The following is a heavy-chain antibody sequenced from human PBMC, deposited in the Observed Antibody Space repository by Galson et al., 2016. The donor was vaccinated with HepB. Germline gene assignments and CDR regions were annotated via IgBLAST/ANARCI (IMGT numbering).Heavy chain of an antibody. J-gene: IGHJ6*02. Sequence: SLRLSCAASGFTFSNYAMYWVRQTPAKGLEWVAVIWHDGSNENFRDSVKGRFTISRDNSKKTLYLQMTSLRAEETAVYYCVREGGGMDFWGQGTTVIVSS. D-gene: IGHD2-15*01. CDR3: VREGGGMDF. CDR1: GFTFSNYA. V-gene: IGHV3-33*01. CDR2: IWHDGSNE.